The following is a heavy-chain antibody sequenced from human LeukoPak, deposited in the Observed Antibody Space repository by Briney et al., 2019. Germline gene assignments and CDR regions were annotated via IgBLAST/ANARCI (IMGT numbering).Heavy chain of an antibody. V-gene: IGHV3-7*01. J-gene: IGHJ5*02. CDR2: IKHDGSKK. D-gene: IGHD3-16*01. CDR3: ARRLCLGLGEYSNNWFDP. CDR1: GFTFDSYW. Sequence: PGGSLRLSCAASGFTFDSYWMSWVRQAPGKGLEWVANIKHDGSKKYYVDSVKGRFTISRDNAKNSLYLQMNSLRAEDTAVYYRARRLCLGLGEYSNNWFDPWGQETLVTVSS.